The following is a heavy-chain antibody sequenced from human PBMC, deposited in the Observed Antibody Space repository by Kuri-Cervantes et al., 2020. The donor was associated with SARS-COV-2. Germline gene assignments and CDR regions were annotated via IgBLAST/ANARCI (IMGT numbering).Heavy chain of an antibody. CDR2: MNPNSGNT. CDR1: GYTFTSYD. D-gene: IGHD1-14*01. J-gene: IGHJ3*02. Sequence: ASVKVSCKASGYTFTSYDINWVRQATGQGLEWMGWMNPNSGNTGYAQKFQGRVTMTRNTSISTAYMELSSLRSEDTAVYYCATKPPGVNDAFDIWGQGTVVTVSS. V-gene: IGHV1-8*02. CDR3: ATKPPGVNDAFDI.